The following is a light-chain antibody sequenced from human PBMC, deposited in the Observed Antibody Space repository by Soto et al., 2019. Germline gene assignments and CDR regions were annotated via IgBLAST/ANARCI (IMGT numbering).Light chain of an antibody. CDR1: QNIGSS. Sequence: EIVMTQSPAPLSVSPGERATLSCRASQNIGSSLAWYQQKPGQAPRLLVYDVSNRAAGIPTRFSGGGSGTDFTLTISNVEPEDFAVYYCQQRSDWPWTFGQGTKVDIK. CDR3: QQRSDWPWT. J-gene: IGKJ1*01. CDR2: DVS. V-gene: IGKV3-11*01.